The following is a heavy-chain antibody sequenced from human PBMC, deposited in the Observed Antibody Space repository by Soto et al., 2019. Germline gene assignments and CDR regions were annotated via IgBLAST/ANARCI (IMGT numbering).Heavy chain of an antibody. Sequence: GGSLRLSCAASGFTVSSNYMNLVRQAPGKGLEWVSVIYSDDRTYYADSVKGRFTISRDNSKNTVYLQLNSLRAEDTAVYYCTRERFLEWLVGVRFWAFDNWGQGTMVTVSS. D-gene: IGHD3-3*01. V-gene: IGHV3-53*01. CDR1: GFTVSSNY. J-gene: IGHJ3*02. CDR2: IYSDDRT. CDR3: TRERFLEWLVGVRFWAFDN.